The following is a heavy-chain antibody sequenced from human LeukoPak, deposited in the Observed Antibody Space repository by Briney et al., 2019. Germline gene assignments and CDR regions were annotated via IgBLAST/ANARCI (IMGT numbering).Heavy chain of an antibody. V-gene: IGHV3-48*03. D-gene: IGHD3-10*01. CDR1: GFTFSSYE. CDR3: AKRGGITMVRGVTDYYYMDV. Sequence: PGGSLRLSCAASGFTFSSYEMNWVRQAPGKGLEWVSYISSSGSTIYYADSVKGRFTISRDNSKNTLYLQMNSLRVEDTAVYYCAKRGGITMVRGVTDYYYMDVWGKGTTVTISS. J-gene: IGHJ6*03. CDR2: ISSSGSTI.